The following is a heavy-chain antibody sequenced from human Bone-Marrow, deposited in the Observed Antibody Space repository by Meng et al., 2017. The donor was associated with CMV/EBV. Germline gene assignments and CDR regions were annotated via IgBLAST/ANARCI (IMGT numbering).Heavy chain of an antibody. J-gene: IGHJ5*02. CDR2: IKHDGSES. CDR3: ARDGDDDFWNGYPYQWFDP. D-gene: IGHD3-3*01. V-gene: IGHV3-7*01. Sequence: GESLKISCAASGFTFSKSWMNWIRQAPGKGLEWVANIKHDGSESYYVGSVKGRFTISRDNAKNSLYLQMNSLRAEDTAVYYCARDGDDDFWNGYPYQWFDPWGQRTLVTVSS. CDR1: GFTFSKSW.